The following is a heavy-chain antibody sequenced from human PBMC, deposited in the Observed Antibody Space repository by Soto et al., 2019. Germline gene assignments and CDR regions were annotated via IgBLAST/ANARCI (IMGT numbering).Heavy chain of an antibody. D-gene: IGHD3-16*01. CDR2: IWHDSSNK. CDR3: AREMITQQWHAFDI. J-gene: IGHJ3*02. V-gene: IGHV3-33*01. CDR1: GFTFSNYG. Sequence: QVQLVESGGGVVQPGGSLRLSCVASGFTFSNYGMSWVRQAPGKGLEWVAVIWHDSSNKFYADSVRGRFTISRDNSKNTVFLQMSGLGADDTAVYYCAREMITQQWHAFDIWGRGTTVTVSS.